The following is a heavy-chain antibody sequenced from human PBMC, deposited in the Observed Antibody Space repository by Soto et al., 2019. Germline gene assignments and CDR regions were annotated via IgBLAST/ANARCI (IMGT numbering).Heavy chain of an antibody. Sequence: VGSLRLSCAASGFTFTNYAMTWVRQAPGKGLEWVSISSGSGSGGSTNYADSVKGRFTISRDNSKNTLYLQMNNLRVEDTAVYYCAKDRDDYRNYIFDYWGQGTLVTVSS. J-gene: IGHJ4*02. CDR1: GFTFTNYA. V-gene: IGHV3-23*01. D-gene: IGHD4-4*01. CDR2: SSGSGSGGST. CDR3: AKDRDDYRNYIFDY.